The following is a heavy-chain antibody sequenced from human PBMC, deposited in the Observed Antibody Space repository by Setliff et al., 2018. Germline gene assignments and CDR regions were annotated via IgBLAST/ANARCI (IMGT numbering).Heavy chain of an antibody. Sequence: PSETLSLTCAVYGGSFSDYYWGWIRQPPGKGLEWIGSLYHTGSTDYNPSLKSRVTISVDTSKNQFSLKLSSVTAADTAVYYCARHHRGVIISWFDPWGQGTLVTVSS. CDR1: GGSFSDYY. D-gene: IGHD3-10*01. V-gene: IGHV4-34*01. J-gene: IGHJ5*02. CDR2: LYHTGST. CDR3: ARHHRGVIISWFDP.